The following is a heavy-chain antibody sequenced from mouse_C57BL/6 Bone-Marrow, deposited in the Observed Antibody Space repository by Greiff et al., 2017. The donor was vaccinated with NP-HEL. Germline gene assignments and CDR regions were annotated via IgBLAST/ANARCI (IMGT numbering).Heavy chain of an antibody. CDR3: ARGNYYDFFAY. J-gene: IGHJ3*01. D-gene: IGHD2-4*01. V-gene: IGHV1-81*01. Sequence: VMLVESGAELARPGASVKLSCKASGYTFTSYGISWVKQRTGQGLEWIGEIYPRSGNTYYNEKFKGKATLTADKSSSTAYMELRSLTSEDSAVYFCARGNYYDFFAYWGQGTLVTVSA. CDR2: IYPRSGNT. CDR1: GYTFTSYG.